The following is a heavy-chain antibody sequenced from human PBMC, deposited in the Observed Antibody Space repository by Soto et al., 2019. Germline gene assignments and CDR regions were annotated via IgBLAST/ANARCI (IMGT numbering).Heavy chain of an antibody. Sequence: QVQLVESGGGVVQPGRSLRLSCAASGFTFSSYAMHWVRQAPGKGLEWVAVISYDGSNKYYADSVKGRFTISRDNSKNTLYLQMNSLRAEDTAVYYCARDSSGYYHRDAFDIWGQGKMVTFSS. CDR1: GFTFSSYA. V-gene: IGHV3-30-3*01. J-gene: IGHJ3*02. CDR3: ARDSSGYYHRDAFDI. CDR2: ISYDGSNK. D-gene: IGHD3-22*01.